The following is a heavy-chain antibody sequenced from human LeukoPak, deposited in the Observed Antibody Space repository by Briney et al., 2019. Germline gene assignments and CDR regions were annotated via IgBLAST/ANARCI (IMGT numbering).Heavy chain of an antibody. CDR2: TSSSSSYI. CDR3: ARANIVVVPAAIRDCYYYMDV. Sequence: PGGSLRLSCAASGFTFSSYSMNWVRQAPGKGLEWVSSTSSSSSYIYYADSVKGRFTISRDNAKNSLYLQMNSLRAEDTAVYYCARANIVVVPAAIRDCYYYMDVWGKGTTVTVSS. J-gene: IGHJ6*03. V-gene: IGHV3-21*01. D-gene: IGHD2-2*01. CDR1: GFTFSSYS.